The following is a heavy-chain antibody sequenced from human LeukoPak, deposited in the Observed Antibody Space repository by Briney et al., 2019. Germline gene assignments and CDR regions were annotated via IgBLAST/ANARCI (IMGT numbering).Heavy chain of an antibody. CDR1: GFTFSSYS. V-gene: IGHV3-21*04. CDR2: ISSSSSYI. J-gene: IGHJ1*01. Sequence: GGPLRLSCAASGFTFSSYSMNWVRQAPGKGLEWVSSISSSSSYIYYADSVKGRFTISRDNAKNSLYLQMNSLRAEDTAVYYCARDGHYDILTGYFQDWGQGTLVTVSS. CDR3: ARDGHYDILTGYFQD. D-gene: IGHD3-9*01.